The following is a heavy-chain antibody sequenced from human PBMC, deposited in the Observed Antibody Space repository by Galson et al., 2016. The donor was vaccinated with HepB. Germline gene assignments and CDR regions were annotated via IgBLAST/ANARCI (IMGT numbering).Heavy chain of an antibody. Sequence: SLRLSCAASGFTFSAYGMHWVRQAPGKGLVWVARIDIDGSGIRYAESVKGRFTISRDNAKNTLYLQMDSLRVDDTAVYYCIRDWRNGAYDRWGQGTLVTVAS. CDR1: GFTFSAYG. V-gene: IGHV3-74*01. J-gene: IGHJ5*02. CDR3: IRDWRNGAYDR. CDR2: IDIDGSGI. D-gene: IGHD2-8*01.